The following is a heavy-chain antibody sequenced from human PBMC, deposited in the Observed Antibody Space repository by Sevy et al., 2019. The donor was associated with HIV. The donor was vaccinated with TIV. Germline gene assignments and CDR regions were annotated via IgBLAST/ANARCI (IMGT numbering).Heavy chain of an antibody. J-gene: IGHJ6*02. V-gene: IGHV3-11*01. Sequence: GGSLRLSCAASGFTFSDYYMSWIRQAPGKGLEWLSYISGSDNTIYYADSMKGRFTISRDNAKNSLYLQMNSLRAEDTAVYDFARDHVKDDDSGDYYYGGIDSWGQGTTVTVSS. CDR2: ISGSDNTI. CDR3: ARDHVKDDDSGDYYYGGIDS. CDR1: GFTFSDYY. D-gene: IGHD4-17*01.